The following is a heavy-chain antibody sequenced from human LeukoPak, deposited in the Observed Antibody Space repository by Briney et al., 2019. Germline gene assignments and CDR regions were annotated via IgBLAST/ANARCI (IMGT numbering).Heavy chain of an antibody. CDR2: IYSGGST. J-gene: IGHJ4*02. Sequence: PGGSLRLSCAASGFTVSSNYMSWVRQAPGKGLEWVSVIYSGGSTYYADSVKGRFTISRDNSKNTLYLQMNSLRAEDTAVYYCARVSAYYYDSSGYYSDYWGQGTLVTVSS. D-gene: IGHD3-22*01. CDR1: GFTVSSNY. V-gene: IGHV3-53*01. CDR3: ARVSAYYYDSSGYYSDY.